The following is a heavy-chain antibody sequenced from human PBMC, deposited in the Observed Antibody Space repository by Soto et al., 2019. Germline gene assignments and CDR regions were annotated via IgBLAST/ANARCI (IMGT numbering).Heavy chain of an antibody. D-gene: IGHD1-1*01. V-gene: IGHV3-9*01. Sequence: EVQLVESGGGSVQPGRSLRLSCAASGFSFDDYGMHWVRQGPGKGLEWVSGISWNSGDIYYADSVKGRFTISRDNAKRSLYLQMNSLRTEDTGLYYCAKYNDLDRGGPFDYWGQGILVTVSS. CDR2: ISWNSGDI. CDR1: GFSFDDYG. CDR3: AKYNDLDRGGPFDY. J-gene: IGHJ4*02.